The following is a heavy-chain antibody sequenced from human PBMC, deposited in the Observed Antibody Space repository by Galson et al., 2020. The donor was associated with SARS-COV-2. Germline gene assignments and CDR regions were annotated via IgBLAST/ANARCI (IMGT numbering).Heavy chain of an antibody. J-gene: IGHJ4*02. Sequence: GGSLRLSCAASGFTLSSYHMNWVRQAPGKGLEWVLCITNGGSTITYAGSVKGRFTISRDNAKNSLYLQMDSLTAEDTAVYYCARDVGYYDKSWDYWGQGTLVTVSS. D-gene: IGHD3-16*01. CDR2: ITNGGSTI. CDR1: GFTLSSYH. V-gene: IGHV3-48*01. CDR3: ARDVGYYDKSWDY.